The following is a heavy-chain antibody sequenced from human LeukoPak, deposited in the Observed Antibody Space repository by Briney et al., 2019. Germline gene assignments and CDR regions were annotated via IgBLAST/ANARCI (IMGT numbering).Heavy chain of an antibody. J-gene: IGHJ4*02. CDR2: VHHSGGT. CDR3: TRGEEYGSGTVHFDY. D-gene: IGHD3-10*01. Sequence: SETLSLTCAVSGGSISSSNWWSWVRQPPGKGLEWIGEVHHSGGTNYNPSLKSRVTISADRSNNRFSLSLNSVTAADTAVFYCTRGEEYGSGTVHFDYWGQGILVTVSS. V-gene: IGHV4-4*02. CDR1: GGSISSSNW.